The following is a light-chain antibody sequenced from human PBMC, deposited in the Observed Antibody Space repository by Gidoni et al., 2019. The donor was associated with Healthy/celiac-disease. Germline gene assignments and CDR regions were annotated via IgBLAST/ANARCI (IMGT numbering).Light chain of an antibody. CDR3: QQRSNGPIT. Sequence: EIVLTHSPATLSLSPGERATLACRASQSVSSYLAWYQQKPGQAPRLLIYDASNRATGIPARFSGSGSGTDFTRTISSLEPEDFAVYYCQQRSNGPITFGQGTRLEIK. CDR1: QSVSSY. V-gene: IGKV3-11*01. J-gene: IGKJ5*01. CDR2: DAS.